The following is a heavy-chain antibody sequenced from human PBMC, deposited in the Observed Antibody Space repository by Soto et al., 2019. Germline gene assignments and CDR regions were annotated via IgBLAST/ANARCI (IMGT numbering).Heavy chain of an antibody. CDR2: IDPSDSYT. CDR3: ARHRASSSTSLYGMDV. J-gene: IGHJ6*02. D-gene: IGHD2-2*01. V-gene: IGHV5-10-1*01. Sequence: GESLKISCKGSGYSFTSYWISWVRQMPGKGLEWMGRIDPSDSYTNYSPSFQGHVTISADKSISTAYLQWSSLKASDTVMYYCARHRASSSTSLYGMDVWGQGTTVTVSS. CDR1: GYSFTSYW.